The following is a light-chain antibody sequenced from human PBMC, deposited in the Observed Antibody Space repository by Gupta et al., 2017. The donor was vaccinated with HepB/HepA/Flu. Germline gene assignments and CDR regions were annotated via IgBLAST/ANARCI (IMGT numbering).Light chain of an antibody. CDR1: QTVGSNY. Sequence: EIVLTQSPGTLSFYPGERATLSCRASQTVGSNYVAWYQQKPGQAPRLLIYWASTRATGIPDRFSGSGSGTDFTLTISRLEPEDFAVYYCQQYGGSPWTFGQGTKVEIK. CDR3: QQYGGSPWT. J-gene: IGKJ1*01. V-gene: IGKV3-20*01. CDR2: WAS.